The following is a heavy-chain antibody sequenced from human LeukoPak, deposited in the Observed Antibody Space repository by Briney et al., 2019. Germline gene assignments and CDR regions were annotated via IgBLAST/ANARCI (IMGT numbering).Heavy chain of an antibody. Sequence: PGGSLRLSCAVSGFTFSDYWMTWVRQAPGKGLEWVANINQDGNEKYYVDSVEGRFTISRDSVKNSLYLQMTSVRADDTAMYYCVRDDYDFWSGYQRYFEFWGQGTLVTVSS. V-gene: IGHV3-7*01. CDR2: INQDGNEK. CDR3: VRDDYDFWSGYQRYFEF. D-gene: IGHD3-3*01. J-gene: IGHJ4*02. CDR1: GFTFSDYW.